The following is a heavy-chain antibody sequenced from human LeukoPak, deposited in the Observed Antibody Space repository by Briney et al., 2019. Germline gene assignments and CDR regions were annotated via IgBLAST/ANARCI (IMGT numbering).Heavy chain of an antibody. CDR3: ARAGYILRYFDWSSYYYYYMDV. V-gene: IGHV1-69*01. CDR1: GGTFSSYA. J-gene: IGHJ6*03. Sequence: ASVKVSCKASGGTFSSYAISWVRQAPGQGLEWMGGIIPIFGTANYAQKFQGRVTITADESTSTAYMELSSLRSEDTAVYYCARAGYILRYFDWSSYYYYYMDVWGKGTTVTISS. D-gene: IGHD3-9*01. CDR2: IIPIFGTA.